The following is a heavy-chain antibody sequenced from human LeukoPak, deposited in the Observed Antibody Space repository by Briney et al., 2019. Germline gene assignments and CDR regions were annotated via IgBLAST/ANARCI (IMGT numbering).Heavy chain of an antibody. J-gene: IGHJ4*02. Sequence: GGSLTLSCTASGFTFSAYWMTWVRQAPGKGLEFVANIKGDGSQKEYVDSVKGRFTISRDNAKNSLYLQMISLRAEDTAVYYCARWRGGHSEFEQWGQGTLVTVSS. CDR3: ARWRGGHSEFEQ. CDR2: IKGDGSQK. V-gene: IGHV3-7*01. D-gene: IGHD3-16*01. CDR1: GFTFSAYW.